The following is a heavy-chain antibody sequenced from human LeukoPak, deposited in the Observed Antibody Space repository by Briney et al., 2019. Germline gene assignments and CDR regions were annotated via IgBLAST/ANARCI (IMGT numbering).Heavy chain of an antibody. Sequence: GGSLRLSCAASGFTFSSYWMHWVRQAPGKGLVWVSRINRDGSSTSYADSVKGRFTISRDNAKNTLYLQINSLRAEDTAVYYCARGPRYSGSYMSYWGQGTLVTVSS. V-gene: IGHV3-74*01. J-gene: IGHJ4*02. CDR3: ARGPRYSGSYMSY. CDR2: INRDGSST. D-gene: IGHD1-26*01. CDR1: GFTFSSYW.